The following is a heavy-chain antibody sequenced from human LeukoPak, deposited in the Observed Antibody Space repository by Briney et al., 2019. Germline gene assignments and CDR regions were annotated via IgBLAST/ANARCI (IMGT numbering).Heavy chain of an antibody. V-gene: IGHV1-18*01. CDR3: ARPQRRAITMARGVNGRDYWYFDL. J-gene: IGHJ2*01. Sequence: ASVKVSCKTSGYTLTSYGISWVRQAPGQGLEWMGGISAHSGNTNYAQKFQGRVTMTTDTSTSTAYMELRSLRSDDTAIYFCARPQRRAITMARGVNGRDYWYFDLWGRGTLVTVSS. CDR2: ISAHSGNT. D-gene: IGHD3-10*01. CDR1: GYTLTSYG.